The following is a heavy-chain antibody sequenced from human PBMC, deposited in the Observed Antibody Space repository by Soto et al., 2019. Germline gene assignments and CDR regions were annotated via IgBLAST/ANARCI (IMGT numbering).Heavy chain of an antibody. D-gene: IGHD3-10*01. CDR1: GFNFGDSY. CDR3: ARDRGGYGPPDV. V-gene: IGHV3-11*06. CDR2: ISGSSGYT. J-gene: IGHJ6*02. Sequence: QVQLVESGGGLVPPGGSLRLSCAGSGFNFGDSYMSWIRQAPGKGLEWLSYISGSSGYTGYADSVKGRFTISRDNAKNSLYLQMNSLRVEDTAVYYCARDRGGYGPPDVWGQGTTVTVSS.